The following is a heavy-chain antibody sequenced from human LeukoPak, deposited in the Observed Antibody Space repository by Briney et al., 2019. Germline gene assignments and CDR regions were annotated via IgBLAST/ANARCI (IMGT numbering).Heavy chain of an antibody. CDR3: ARDTLGHLIDY. Sequence: ASVKVSCKASGYTFTSYYMHWVRQAPEQGLEWMGIINPSGGSTSYAQKFQGRVTMTRDMSTSTVYMELSSLGSEDTAVYYCARDTLGHLIDYWGQGTLVTVSS. V-gene: IGHV1-46*01. CDR1: GYTFTSYY. J-gene: IGHJ4*02. CDR2: INPSGGST.